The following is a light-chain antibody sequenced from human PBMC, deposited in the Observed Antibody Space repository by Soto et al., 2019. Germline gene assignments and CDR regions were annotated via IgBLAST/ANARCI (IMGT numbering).Light chain of an antibody. V-gene: IGKV1D-16*01. Sequence: DSHITHSPPSVSASVGDRVTITCRASQDVGKWLAWYQQKPGKAPTLLIHGASSLQSGVPPRYSGSGSGTEFTLTISSLQTDDFATYYCQQYNSYWTFGQGTKVDIK. J-gene: IGKJ1*01. CDR2: GAS. CDR1: QDVGKW. CDR3: QQYNSYWT.